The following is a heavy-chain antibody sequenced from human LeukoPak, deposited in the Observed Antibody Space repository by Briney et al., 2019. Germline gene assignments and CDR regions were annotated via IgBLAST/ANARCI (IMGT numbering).Heavy chain of an antibody. CDR2: ISGSGHDI. CDR3: ARAKRRGHSPGFDF. CDR1: GFTFSDSY. Sequence: GGSLRLSCAASGFTFSDSYMTWVRPAPGKGVEWVAYISGSGHDINYSDSVKGRFTISRDNSKNTVYLQMNSLRPEDTAVYYCARAKRRGHSPGFDFWGQGTLVTVSS. D-gene: IGHD5-18*01. J-gene: IGHJ4*02. V-gene: IGHV3-11*04.